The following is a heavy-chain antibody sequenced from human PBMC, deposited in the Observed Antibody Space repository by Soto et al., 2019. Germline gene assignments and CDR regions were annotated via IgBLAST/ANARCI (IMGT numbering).Heavy chain of an antibody. Sequence: QVQLVESGGGVVQPGRSLRLSCAASGFTFSSHGMHGVRQTPGKGLEWVAVISYDGSTKYYEDSVKGRFTTSRDKSNNTPYLQRHSLRVGDTAVDYCAKVCSTGVNCFIIGSWGQGSLVTVSS. D-gene: IGHD2-8*02. CDR2: ISYDGSTK. V-gene: IGHV3-30*18. J-gene: IGHJ4*02. CDR1: GFTFSSHG. CDR3: AKVCSTGVNCFIIGS.